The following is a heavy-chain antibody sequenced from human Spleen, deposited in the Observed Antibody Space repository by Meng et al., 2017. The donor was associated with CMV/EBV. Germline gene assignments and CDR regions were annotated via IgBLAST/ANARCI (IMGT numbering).Heavy chain of an antibody. J-gene: IGHJ4*02. V-gene: IGHV3-23*01. CDR3: AKTSAGQVGATPFDY. CDR1: GFPFTSYA. Sequence: SGFPFTSYAMGWVRQAPGKGLEWVAAIGGGGAPTNYADSVKGRFTISRDTSKNILYLQLNSLRVDDTAVYYCAKTSAGQVGATPFDYWGQGTLVTVSS. D-gene: IGHD1-26*01. CDR2: IGGGGAPT.